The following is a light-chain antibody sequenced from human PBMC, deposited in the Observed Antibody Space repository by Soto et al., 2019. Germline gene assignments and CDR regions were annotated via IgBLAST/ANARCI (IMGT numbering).Light chain of an antibody. Sequence: SSLSASVGDIVTITSRASQSIRSYLNWYQQKPGKAPKLLIYAASSLQTGVSSRFSGSGSGTDFTLTISNLQPEDFATYYCQQLRDYPITFGQGTRLEIK. V-gene: IGKV1-39*01. CDR2: AAS. CDR1: QSIRSY. J-gene: IGKJ5*01. CDR3: QQLRDYPIT.